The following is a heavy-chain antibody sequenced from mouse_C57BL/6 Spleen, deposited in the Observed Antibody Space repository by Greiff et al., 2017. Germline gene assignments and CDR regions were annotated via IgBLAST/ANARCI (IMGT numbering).Heavy chain of an antibody. J-gene: IGHJ1*03. Sequence: EVKLQESGGGLVQPKGSLKLSCAASGFTFNTYAMHWVRQAPGKGLEWVARIRSKSSNYATYYADSVKDRFTISRDDSQSMLYLQMNNLKTEDTAMYYCVRDPHYGSSYWYFDVWGTGTTVTVSS. D-gene: IGHD1-1*01. CDR2: IRSKSSNYAT. CDR3: VRDPHYGSSYWYFDV. V-gene: IGHV10-3*01. CDR1: GFTFNTYA.